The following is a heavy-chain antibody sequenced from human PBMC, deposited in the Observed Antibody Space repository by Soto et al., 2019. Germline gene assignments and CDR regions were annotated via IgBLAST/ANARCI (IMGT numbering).Heavy chain of an antibody. D-gene: IGHD6-25*01. V-gene: IGHV1-8*01. Sequence: QEQLVQSGPEVKKPGASVKVSCKASGYTFTTYDIYWMRQATGQGLEWMGWMNPYTGNTGYAQKFQGRVTVTRNTSISTVYMEMSGLRLDDTAVYYCARRKERSGPHYFDYWGQGSQVTVSS. J-gene: IGHJ4*02. CDR1: GYTFTTYD. CDR2: MNPYTGNT. CDR3: ARRKERSGPHYFDY.